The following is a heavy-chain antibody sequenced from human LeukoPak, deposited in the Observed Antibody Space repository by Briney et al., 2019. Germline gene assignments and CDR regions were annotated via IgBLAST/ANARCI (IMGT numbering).Heavy chain of an antibody. D-gene: IGHD6-19*01. V-gene: IGHV1-2*02. CDR1: GYTFTGYY. Sequence: GASVKVSCKASGYTFTGYYMHWVRRAPGQGLEWMGWINPNSGGTNYAQKFQGRVTMTRDTSISTAYMELSRLRSDDTAVYYCARERDSSGWTPALLGYWGQGTLVTVSS. CDR2: INPNSGGT. J-gene: IGHJ4*02. CDR3: ARERDSSGWTPALLGY.